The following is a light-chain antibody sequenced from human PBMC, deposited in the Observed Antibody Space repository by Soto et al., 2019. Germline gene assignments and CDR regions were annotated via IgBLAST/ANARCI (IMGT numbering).Light chain of an antibody. CDR1: QSVSSN. CDR2: GAS. Sequence: EIVMTQSPATLSVSPGERATLSCRTSQSVSSNLAWYQQKPGQAPRLLIYGASTRASGTPARFSGSGSGTEFTLTISSLQSEDFAGYYCQQGYNIVLTFGGGTKVEV. V-gene: IGKV3-15*01. CDR3: QQGYNIVLT. J-gene: IGKJ4*01.